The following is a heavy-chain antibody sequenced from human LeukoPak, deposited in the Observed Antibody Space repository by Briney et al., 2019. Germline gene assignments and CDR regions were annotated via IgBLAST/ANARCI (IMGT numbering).Heavy chain of an antibody. CDR2: ISGSGGST. Sequence: GGSLRLSCAASGFTFSSYAMSWVRQAPGKGLEWVSAISGSGGSTYYADSVKGRFTISRDNSKNTLYLQMSSLRDEDTAVYYCARDRPGSMDVWGQGTTVTVSS. V-gene: IGHV3-23*01. J-gene: IGHJ6*02. CDR1: GFTFSSYA. CDR3: ARDRPGSMDV.